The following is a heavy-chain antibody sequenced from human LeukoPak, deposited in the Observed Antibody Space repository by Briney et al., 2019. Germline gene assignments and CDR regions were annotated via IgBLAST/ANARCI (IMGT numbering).Heavy chain of an antibody. D-gene: IGHD6-13*01. CDR2: ISGSGGST. CDR1: GFTFSSYA. Sequence: GGSLRLSCAASGFTFSSYAMSWVRLAPRPGLELVSAISGSGGSTYYADSVKGRFTITRDNSKTPLYLQMNSLRAEDTAVYYCAKEWGIAAAGINFDYWGQGTLVTVSS. V-gene: IGHV3-23*01. J-gene: IGHJ4*02. CDR3: AKEWGIAAAGINFDY.